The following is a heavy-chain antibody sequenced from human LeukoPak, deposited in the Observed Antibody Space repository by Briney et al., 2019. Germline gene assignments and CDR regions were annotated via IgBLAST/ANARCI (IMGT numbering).Heavy chain of an antibody. Sequence: SESLSLTCTVSGGSISSYYWSWIRQPPGKGLEWIGTIYYSGSTNYNPSHKRRVTISVHTSKNQFSLKLSSVTAADTAVYYCTRGSIAYYYMDVGGKGTTVTISS. V-gene: IGHV4-59*01. CDR3: TRGSIAYYYMDV. CDR1: GGSISSYY. J-gene: IGHJ6*03. D-gene: IGHD3-22*01. CDR2: IYYSGST.